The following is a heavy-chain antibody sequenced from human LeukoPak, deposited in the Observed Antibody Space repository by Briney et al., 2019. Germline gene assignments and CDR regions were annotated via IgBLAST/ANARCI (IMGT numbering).Heavy chain of an antibody. V-gene: IGHV3-23*01. CDR3: ARHTGRELYDSSGYLAVGVDY. Sequence: GGSLRLSCAASGFTFSSYAMSWVRQAPGKGLEWVSAISGSGGSTYYADSVKGRFTISRDNSKNTLYLQMNSLRAEDTAVYYCARHTGRELYDSSGYLAVGVDYWGQGTLVTVSS. CDR1: GFTFSSYA. D-gene: IGHD3-22*01. CDR2: ISGSGGST. J-gene: IGHJ4*02.